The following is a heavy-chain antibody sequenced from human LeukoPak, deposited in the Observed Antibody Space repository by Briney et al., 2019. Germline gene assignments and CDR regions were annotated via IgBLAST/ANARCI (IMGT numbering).Heavy chain of an antibody. CDR1: GFTVSSSY. V-gene: IGHV3-66*01. CDR2: IYSDGST. D-gene: IGHD1-26*01. CDR3: TREAGATDY. J-gene: IGHJ4*02. Sequence: AGGSLRLSCAVSGFTVSSSYMSWVRQAPEGKGLEWVSVIYSDGSTYCADSVKGRFTISRDNSKNMLYLQMNSLRAEDTALYYCTREAGATDYWGQGTLVTVSS.